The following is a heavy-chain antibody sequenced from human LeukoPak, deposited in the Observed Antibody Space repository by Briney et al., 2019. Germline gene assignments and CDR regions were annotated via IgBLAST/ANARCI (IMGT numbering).Heavy chain of an antibody. Sequence: GAXXKVSCKASGYXFXXYYXHWVRQAPGQGHEWMGRINPNSGGTNYAQKFQGRVTMTRDTSISTAYMELSRLTSYDTAVYYCARERYYDFDYWGQGTLVTVSS. J-gene: IGHJ4*02. D-gene: IGHD3-3*01. CDR1: GYXFXXYY. CDR2: INPNSGGT. CDR3: ARERYYDFDY. V-gene: IGHV1-2*06.